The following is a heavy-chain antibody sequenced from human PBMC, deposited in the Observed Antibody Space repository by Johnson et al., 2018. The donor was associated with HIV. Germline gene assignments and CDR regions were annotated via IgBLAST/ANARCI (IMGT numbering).Heavy chain of an antibody. CDR1: GFTFSSYG. J-gene: IGHJ3*02. CDR2: IRYDGSNK. V-gene: IGHV3-30*02. D-gene: IGHD4-17*01. Sequence: QVQLVESGGGFVQPGGSLRLSCAASGFTFSSYGMHWVRQAPGKGLEWVAFIRYDGSNKYYADSVKGRFTISRDNSKNTLYLQMNSLRAEDTAVYYCARSAVTTFIVFDIWGQGTMVTVSS. CDR3: ARSAVTTFIVFDI.